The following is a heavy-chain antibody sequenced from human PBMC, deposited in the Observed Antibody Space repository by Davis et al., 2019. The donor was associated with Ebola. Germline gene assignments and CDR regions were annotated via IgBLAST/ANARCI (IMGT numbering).Heavy chain of an antibody. CDR3: AGPRLTYNSGWSYFDY. CDR1: GASVSSSGYY. J-gene: IGHJ4*02. CDR2: INYSGSS. Sequence: SETLSLTCGVSGASVSSSGYYWGWIRQSPGKGLEWIGSINYSGSSFHNPSLKRRITIAADTYKNQFSLKLSSVTAADTAIYYCAGPRLTYNSGWSYFDYWGQGTLVTVSS. V-gene: IGHV4-39*01. D-gene: IGHD6-19*01.